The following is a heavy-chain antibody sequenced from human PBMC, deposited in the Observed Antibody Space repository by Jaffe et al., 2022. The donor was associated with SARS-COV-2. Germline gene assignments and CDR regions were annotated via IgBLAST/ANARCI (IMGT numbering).Heavy chain of an antibody. Sequence: QVQLVESGGGVVQPGRSLRLSCAASGFTFSSYAMHWVRQAPGKGLEWVAVISYDGSNKYYADSVKGRFTISRDNSKNTLYLQMNSLRAEDTAVYYCARVAVRGVYYYYYYMDVWGKGTTVTVSS. D-gene: IGHD3-10*02. V-gene: IGHV3-30*04. CDR3: ARVAVRGVYYYYYYMDV. J-gene: IGHJ6*03. CDR2: ISYDGSNK. CDR1: GFTFSSYA.